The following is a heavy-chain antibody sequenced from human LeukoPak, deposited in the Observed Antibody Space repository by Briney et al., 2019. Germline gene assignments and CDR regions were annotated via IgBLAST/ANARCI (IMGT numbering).Heavy chain of an antibody. V-gene: IGHV3-23*01. CDR2: ISGSDGTT. D-gene: IGHD3-3*01. CDR3: AKGALRFLEWLFSHFDY. J-gene: IGHJ4*02. CDR1: GLTFSSYA. Sequence: GGSLRLSCAASGLTFSSYAMTWVRQAPGKGLEWVSGISGSDGTTYYADSMKGRFTISRDNSKNTLYLQMNSLRAEDTAVYYCAKGALRFLEWLFSHFDYWGQGTLVTVSS.